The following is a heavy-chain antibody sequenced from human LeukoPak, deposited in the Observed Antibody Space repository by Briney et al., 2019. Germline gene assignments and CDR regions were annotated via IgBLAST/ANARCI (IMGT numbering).Heavy chain of an antibody. CDR3: VRGCPLAGHAFDV. J-gene: IGHJ3*01. V-gene: IGHV3-13*04. D-gene: IGHD6-19*01. CDR2: ITSGSDT. CDR1: GFTFTKYD. Sequence: GGSLRLSCAGSGFTFTKYDMHWVRQTPGTGLEWVSDITSGSDTHYQGSVKGRFTISSDNAKNSFYLEMNSRRVEDTAVYCCVRGCPLAGHAFDVWGRGRLVTVS.